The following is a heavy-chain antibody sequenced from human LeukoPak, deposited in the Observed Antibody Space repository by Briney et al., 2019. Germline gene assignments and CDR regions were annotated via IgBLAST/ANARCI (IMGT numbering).Heavy chain of an antibody. D-gene: IGHD1-1*01. CDR3: ARVRDSDNWWGAFDI. CDR1: GYRFSSSG. V-gene: IGHV1-18*01. Sequence: ASVSVSCKASGYRFSSSGITWVRQAPGQGPEWMGWISTINGNSRYAQNFQGRVTLTTDTSTNTAHLELTSLRSDDTAIYYCARVRDSDNWWGAFDIWGQGTMVTVSS. CDR2: ISTINGNS. J-gene: IGHJ3*02.